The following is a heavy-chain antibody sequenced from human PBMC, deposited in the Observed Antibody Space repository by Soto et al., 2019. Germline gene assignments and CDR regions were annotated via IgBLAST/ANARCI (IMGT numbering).Heavy chain of an antibody. CDR3: ARCRTNYYYYGMDV. Sequence: PSETLSLTCTVSGGDVTSSRYYWAWIRQTPGKGLEWIATIYYGGSTNYNPSLKSRVTISVDTSKNQFSLKLSSVTAADTAVYFCARCRTNYYYYGMDVWGQGTTVTVSS. J-gene: IGHJ6*02. CDR1: GGDVTSSRYY. CDR2: IYYGGST. V-gene: IGHV4-39*07.